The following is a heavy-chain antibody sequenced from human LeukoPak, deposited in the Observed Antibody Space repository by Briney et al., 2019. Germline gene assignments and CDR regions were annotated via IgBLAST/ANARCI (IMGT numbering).Heavy chain of an antibody. Sequence: ASVKVSCKASGYTFTSHGISWVRQAPGQGLEWMGWISAYNGNTNNEQKHQGRGTMTTDTSTSTAYMELRSLRSDDTAVYYCATVGAMDSYYFDYWGQGTLVTVSS. V-gene: IGHV1-18*04. J-gene: IGHJ4*02. D-gene: IGHD5-18*01. CDR2: ISAYNGNT. CDR3: ATVGAMDSYYFDY. CDR1: GYTFTSHG.